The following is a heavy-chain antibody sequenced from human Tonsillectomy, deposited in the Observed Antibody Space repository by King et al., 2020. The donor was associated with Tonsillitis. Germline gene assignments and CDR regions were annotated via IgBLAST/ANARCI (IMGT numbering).Heavy chain of an antibody. Sequence: TLQESGPTLVKPTQTLTLTCTFSGFSLSTSVVGVGWIRQPPGKAPEWLALLYWDDDNRYSPSLRSRLTLSKDTSKNQVVLTMTNMDPMDTATYYCAQGRGGLVEYWGQGSLVAV. CDR2: LYWDDDN. CDR1: GFSLSTSVVG. D-gene: IGHD2-15*01. V-gene: IGHV2-5*02. CDR3: AQGRGGLVEY. J-gene: IGHJ4*02.